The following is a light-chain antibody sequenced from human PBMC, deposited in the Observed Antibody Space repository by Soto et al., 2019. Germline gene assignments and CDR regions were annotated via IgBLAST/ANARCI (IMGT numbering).Light chain of an antibody. V-gene: IGLV2-14*03. Sequence: QSALTQPASVSGSPGQSITISCTGTSSDVGGYNYVSWYQQHPGKAPKLMIYGVSYRPSGVSNRFSGSKSGNTASLTISGLQADDEADYYCSSYTSSSTVVFGGGTKLTVL. CDR1: SSDVGGYNY. CDR2: GVS. CDR3: SSYTSSSTVV. J-gene: IGLJ3*02.